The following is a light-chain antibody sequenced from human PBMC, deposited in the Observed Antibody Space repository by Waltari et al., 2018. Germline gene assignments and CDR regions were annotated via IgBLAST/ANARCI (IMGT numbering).Light chain of an antibody. CDR2: GNI. CDR1: SPNTGAGYE. J-gene: IGLJ3*02. Sequence: QSVLTQPPPLPGAPGQTATIPPTGRSPNTGAGYELHCYHQLPGTAPKLLIYGNINRPSGVPDRFSGSQSGTSPSLAITGLLAEDEGDYYCQSYDRSLSGWVFGGGTKLTVL. CDR3: QSYDRSLSGWV. V-gene: IGLV1-40*01.